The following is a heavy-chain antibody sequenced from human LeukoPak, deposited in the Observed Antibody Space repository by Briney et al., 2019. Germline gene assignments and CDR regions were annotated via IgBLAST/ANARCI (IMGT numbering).Heavy chain of an antibody. J-gene: IGHJ5*02. Sequence: AGGSLRLSCAASGFTFSTYWMGWVRQAPGKGLEWVANINQDRSEKYYVDSVKGRFTISRDNTKNSLYLQMNSLRAGDTVVYSCARDHRGRPWEWFDPWGQGTLVTVSS. D-gene: IGHD1-26*01. V-gene: IGHV3-7*01. CDR3: ARDHRGRPWEWFDP. CDR2: INQDRSEK. CDR1: GFTFSTYW.